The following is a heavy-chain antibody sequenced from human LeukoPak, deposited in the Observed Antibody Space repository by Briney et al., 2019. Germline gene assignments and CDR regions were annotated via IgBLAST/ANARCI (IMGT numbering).Heavy chain of an antibody. Sequence: SETLSLTCTVSGGSISSSSYYWGWIRQPPGKGLEWIGSIYYSGSTYYNPSLKSRVTISVDTSKSQFSLKLSSVTAADTAVYYCARVVIEAADYYDSSGYFDYWGQGTLVTVSS. CDR2: IYYSGST. J-gene: IGHJ4*02. V-gene: IGHV4-39*07. CDR1: GGSISSSSYY. CDR3: ARVVIEAADYYDSSGYFDY. D-gene: IGHD3-22*01.